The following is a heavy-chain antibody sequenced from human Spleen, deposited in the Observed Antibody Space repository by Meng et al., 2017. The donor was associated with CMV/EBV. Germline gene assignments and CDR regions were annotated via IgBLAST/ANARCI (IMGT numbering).Heavy chain of an antibody. CDR3: AKAFSASWYREYYDD. Sequence: GVSLKISCAASEFTFSNYAMSWVRQAPGRGLAWVSAITASGGSTYYADSVQGRFTVSRDNSKNTLYLQMNSLRAEDTALYYCAKAFSASWYREYYDDWGQGTLVTVSS. CDR1: EFTFSNYA. CDR2: ITASGGST. D-gene: IGHD6-13*01. J-gene: IGHJ4*02. V-gene: IGHV3-23*01.